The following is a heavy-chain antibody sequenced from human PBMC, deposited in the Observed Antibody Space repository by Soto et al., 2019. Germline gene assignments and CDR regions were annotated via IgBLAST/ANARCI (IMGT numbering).Heavy chain of an antibody. V-gene: IGHV3-23*01. Sequence: HPGGSLRLSCAASGFTFSSYAMSWVRQAPGKGLEWVSAISGSGGSTCYADSVKGRLTISRDNSKNTLYLQMNSLRAEDTAVYYCAKEEVAATLYYYYYYMDVWGKGTTVTVSS. J-gene: IGHJ6*03. D-gene: IGHD2-15*01. CDR2: ISGSGGST. CDR1: GFTFSSYA. CDR3: AKEEVAATLYYYYYYMDV.